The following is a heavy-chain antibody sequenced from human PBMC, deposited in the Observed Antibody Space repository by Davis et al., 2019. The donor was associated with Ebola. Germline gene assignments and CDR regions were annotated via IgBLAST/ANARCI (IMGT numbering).Heavy chain of an antibody. CDR2: ISGYNGNT. D-gene: IGHD6-13*01. Sequence: ASVKVSCKASGYTFTRYGVSWVRQAPGQGLEWMGWISGYNGNTNYAQKLQGRVTMTTDTSTSTAYMELRSLRSDDTAVYYCARDREYSSSWAGSAYYYYGMDVWGQGTTVTVSS. CDR3: ARDREYSSSWAGSAYYYYGMDV. CDR1: GYTFTRYG. J-gene: IGHJ6*02. V-gene: IGHV1-18*01.